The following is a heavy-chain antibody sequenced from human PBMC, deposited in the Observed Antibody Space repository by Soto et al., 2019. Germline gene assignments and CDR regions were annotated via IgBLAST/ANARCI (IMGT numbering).Heavy chain of an antibody. Sequence: PGGSLRLSCAASGFTFSNFDMGWVRQAPGEGLEWVSGINNSGGRTYYADSVKGRFTISRDNSKNTLFLQMNSLRADDTAVYFCAKDAPRRSGWWYFDSWGQGMLVTVSS. V-gene: IGHV3-23*01. J-gene: IGHJ4*02. D-gene: IGHD6-19*01. CDR1: GFTFSNFD. CDR2: INNSGGRT. CDR3: AKDAPRRSGWWYFDS.